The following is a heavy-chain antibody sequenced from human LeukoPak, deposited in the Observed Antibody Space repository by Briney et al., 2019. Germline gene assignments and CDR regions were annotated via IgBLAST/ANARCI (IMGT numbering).Heavy chain of an antibody. CDR2: IYHSGST. CDR3: ARVGAYYYDSSGYFFDY. V-gene: IGHV4-38-2*02. D-gene: IGHD3-22*01. J-gene: IGHJ4*02. CDR1: GYSISSGYY. Sequence: SETLSLTCTVSGYSISSGYYWGWIRQPPGKGLEWIGSIYHSGSTYYNPSLKSRVTVSVDMSKNQFSLKLSSVTAADTAVYYCARVGAYYYDSSGYFFDYWGQGTLVTVSS.